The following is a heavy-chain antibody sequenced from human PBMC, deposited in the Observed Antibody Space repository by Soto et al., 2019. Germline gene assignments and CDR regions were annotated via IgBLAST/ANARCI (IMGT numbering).Heavy chain of an antibody. CDR2: IIPIFGTA. CDR3: ARGTNNYYDSSRWYYYYYYGMDV. J-gene: IGHJ6*02. D-gene: IGHD3-22*01. Sequence: GASVKVSCKASGGTFSSYAISWVRQAPGQGLEWMGGIIPIFGTANYAQKFQGRVTITADKSTSTAYMELSSLRSEDTAVYYCARGTNNYYDSSRWYYYYYYGMDVWGQGTTVTVSS. V-gene: IGHV1-69*06. CDR1: GGTFSSYA.